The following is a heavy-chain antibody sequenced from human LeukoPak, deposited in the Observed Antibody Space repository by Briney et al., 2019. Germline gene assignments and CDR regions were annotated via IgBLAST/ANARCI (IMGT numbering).Heavy chain of an antibody. J-gene: IGHJ6*02. Sequence: GGPLRLSCAASGFTFNTYVMSWVRQAPGKGLEWVSNINLDGSGTYYADSVKGRFTISRDNSKNTLHLQMNSLRADDTAVYYCARDRGGMDVWGQGTTVTVSS. CDR2: INLDGSGT. D-gene: IGHD3-10*01. CDR1: GFTFNTYV. V-gene: IGHV3-23*01. CDR3: ARDRGGMDV.